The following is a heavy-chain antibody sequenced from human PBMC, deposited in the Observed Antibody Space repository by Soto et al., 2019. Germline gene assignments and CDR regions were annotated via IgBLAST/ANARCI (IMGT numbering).Heavy chain of an antibody. CDR1: GFTFSSYA. J-gene: IGHJ4*02. CDR2: ISGSAGRT. CDR3: AKDLHIGGYGGLDY. V-gene: IGHV3-23*01. Sequence: PGGSLRLSCAASGFTFSSYAMSWVRRAPGRGLEWVSLISGSAGRTYYADSVKGRFTISRDNSRNTLYLQMNSLRGEDTAVYYCAKDLHIGGYGGLDYWGQGA. D-gene: IGHD5-12*01.